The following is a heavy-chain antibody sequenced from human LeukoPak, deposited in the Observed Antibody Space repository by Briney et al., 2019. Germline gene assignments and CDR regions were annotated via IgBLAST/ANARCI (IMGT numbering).Heavy chain of an antibody. CDR1: RFTVSSNY. CDR3: ARDPRGHSSGYRYYFDY. V-gene: IGHV3-66*01. CDR2: IYSGGST. Sequence: PGGSLRLSCAASRFTVSSNYMNWVRQAPGKGLEGVSVIYSGGSTYYADSVQGRFTISRDNSKNTLYLQMNSLRAEDTAVYYCARDPRGHSSGYRYYFDYWGQGTLVTVSS. D-gene: IGHD3-22*01. J-gene: IGHJ4*02.